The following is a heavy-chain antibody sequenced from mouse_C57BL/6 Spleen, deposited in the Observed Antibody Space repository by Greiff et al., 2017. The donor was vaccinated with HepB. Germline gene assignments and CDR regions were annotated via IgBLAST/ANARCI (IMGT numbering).Heavy chain of an antibody. Sequence: QVQLQQSGAELARPGASVKLSCKASGYTFTSYGISWVKQRTGQGLEWIGEIYPRSGNTYYNEKFKGKATLTADKSSSTAYMELRSLTSEDSAVYFCAREDTTVVATDYYAMDYWGQGTSGTVSS. CDR2: IYPRSGNT. CDR1: GYTFTSYG. V-gene: IGHV1-81*01. CDR3: AREDTTVVATDYYAMDY. D-gene: IGHD1-1*01. J-gene: IGHJ4*01.